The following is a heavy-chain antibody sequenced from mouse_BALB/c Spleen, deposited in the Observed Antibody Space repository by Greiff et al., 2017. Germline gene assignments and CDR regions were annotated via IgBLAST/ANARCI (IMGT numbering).Heavy chain of an antibody. Sequence: EVKLVESGGGLVKPGGSLKLSCAASGFTFSSYAMSWVRQTPEKRLEWVASISSGGSTYYPDSVKGRFTISRDNARNILYLQMSSLRSEDTAMYYCARREYGNYGFAYWGQGTLVTVSA. V-gene: IGHV5-6-5*01. J-gene: IGHJ3*01. CDR2: ISSGGST. CDR1: GFTFSSYA. CDR3: ARREYGNYGFAY. D-gene: IGHD2-10*02.